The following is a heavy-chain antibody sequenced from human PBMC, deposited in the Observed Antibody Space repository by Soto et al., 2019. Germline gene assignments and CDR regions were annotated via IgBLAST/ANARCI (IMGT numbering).Heavy chain of an antibody. J-gene: IGHJ4*02. CDR2: ISINGYST. V-gene: IGHV3-23*01. CDR3: AKPGNSGNYTRDFDY. D-gene: IGHD1-26*01. Sequence: EVQLLESGGGLVQPGGSLRLSCAASGFTFTNYGMSWVRQAPGKGLEWVSSISINGYSTYYADSVKGRFTISRDNSKNTLYLQMNSLRADDTAVYYCAKPGNSGNYTRDFDYWGQGTLVTVSS. CDR1: GFTFTNYG.